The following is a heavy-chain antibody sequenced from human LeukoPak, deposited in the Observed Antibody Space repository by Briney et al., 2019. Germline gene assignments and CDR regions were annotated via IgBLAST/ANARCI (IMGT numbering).Heavy chain of an antibody. CDR3: ARDHEGSPFWRDAFDI. CDR2: ISGYNYKT. J-gene: IGHJ3*02. D-gene: IGHD3-3*01. CDR1: GYTLSSYG. V-gene: IGHV1-18*04. Sequence: GASVNVSCKAFGYTLSSYGISWLRQAPGQGLEWIGWISGYNYKTKYAQTFQGRVAMTIDTSTKTVSMELRILRSDDTAVYYCARDHEGSPFWRDAFDIWGQGTMVTVSS.